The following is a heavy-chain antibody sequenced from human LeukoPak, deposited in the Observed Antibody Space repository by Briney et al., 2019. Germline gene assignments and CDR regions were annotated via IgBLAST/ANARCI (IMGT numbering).Heavy chain of an antibody. CDR1: GFTFSSYG. J-gene: IGHJ6*03. CDR2: ISYDGSNK. Sequence: GRSLRLSCAASGFTFSSYGMHWVRQAPGKGLEWVAVISYDGSNKYYADSVKGRFTISRDNSKNTLYLQMNSLRAEDTAVYYCAVDYGDYYYYYMDVWGKGTTVTVSS. V-gene: IGHV3-30*03. D-gene: IGHD4-17*01. CDR3: AVDYGDYYYYYMDV.